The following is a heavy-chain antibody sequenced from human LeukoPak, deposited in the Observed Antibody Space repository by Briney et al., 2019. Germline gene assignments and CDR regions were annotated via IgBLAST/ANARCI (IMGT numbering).Heavy chain of an antibody. CDR1: GYTFTSYG. D-gene: IGHD6-19*01. CDR3: ARDPYPYSSGYYFDY. Sequence: ASVKVSCKASGYTFTSYGISWVRQAPGQGLEWMGWISAYNGNTNYAQKLQGRVTMTTDTSTSTAYMELRSLRSDDTAVYYCARDPYPYSSGYYFDYWGQGTLVTVSS. CDR2: ISAYNGNT. J-gene: IGHJ4*02. V-gene: IGHV1-18*01.